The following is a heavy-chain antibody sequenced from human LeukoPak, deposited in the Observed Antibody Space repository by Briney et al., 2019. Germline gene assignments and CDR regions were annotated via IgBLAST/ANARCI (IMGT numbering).Heavy chain of an antibody. CDR3: ARGDYIRGNIHYNAEYFQH. CDR2: IDYSGNT. CDR1: NXSISSYY. V-gene: IGHV4-59*01. Sequence: PSETLSLTCTVSNXSISSYYRSWIRQPPRKRPEWIGYIDYSGNTHFNPSLRSRSTMSLDTSMRQFFLRLSSVTAADSAVYFCARGDYIRGNIHYNAEYFQHWGQGIPVTVSS. D-gene: IGHD3-16*01. J-gene: IGHJ1*01.